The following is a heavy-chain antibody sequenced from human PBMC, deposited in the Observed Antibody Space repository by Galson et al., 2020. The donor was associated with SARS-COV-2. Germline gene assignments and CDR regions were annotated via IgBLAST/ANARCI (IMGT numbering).Heavy chain of an antibody. D-gene: IGHD3-10*01. CDR2: ISSDGADN. CDR3: SKTNHYGSGSERPFDI. J-gene: IGHJ3*02. CDR1: GFTFSRNA. V-gene: IGHV3-30-3*02. Sequence: GGSLRLSCAASGFTFSRNALHWVRQAPGRGLEWVAVISSDGADNYYRDSVKGRFSISRDNPSNTLTLQMNSLRADDTAIYYCSKTNHYGSGSERPFDIWGQGTMVIVSS.